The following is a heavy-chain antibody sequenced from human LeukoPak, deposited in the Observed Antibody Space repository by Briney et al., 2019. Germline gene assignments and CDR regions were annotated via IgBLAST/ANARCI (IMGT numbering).Heavy chain of an antibody. CDR2: MSNDGSNK. D-gene: IGHD6-19*01. Sequence: GRSLRLPCAASGFTFSSYTVHWVRQAPGKGLDWVAVMSNDGSNKYYADSVKGRFTISRDNSKNTLYLQMNSLRAEDTAVYYCASPSRGGWSHPQDYWGQGTLVTVSS. J-gene: IGHJ4*02. V-gene: IGHV3-30*01. CDR1: GFTFSSYT. CDR3: ASPSRGGWSHPQDY.